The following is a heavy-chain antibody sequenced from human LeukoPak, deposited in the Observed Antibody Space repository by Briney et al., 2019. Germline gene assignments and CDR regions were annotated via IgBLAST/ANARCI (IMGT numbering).Heavy chain of an antibody. V-gene: IGHV1-2*02. J-gene: IGHJ6*03. D-gene: IGHD1-14*01. CDR1: GYTFTGYY. CDR2: INPNSVGT. CDR3: AGIPTAYYYYYMDV. Sequence: ASVKVSCKASGYTFTGYYMHWVRQAPGQGLEWMGWINPNSVGTNYAQKFQGRVTMTRDTSISTAYMELSRLRSDDTAVYYCAGIPTAYYYYYMDVWGKGTTVTVSS.